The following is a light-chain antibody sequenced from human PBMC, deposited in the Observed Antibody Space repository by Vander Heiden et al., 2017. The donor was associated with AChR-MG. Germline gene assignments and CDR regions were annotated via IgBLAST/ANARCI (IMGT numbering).Light chain of an antibody. CDR1: RTKVEENY. CDR3: AAWDNSLSGVI. CDR2: DTD. J-gene: IGLJ2*01. Sequence: QSVLTQQPSVSGTPGQRVPISFSEGRTKVEENYGSGYRQPPGPAPKIDINDTDQRPSGVPDRFSGSKYGTSASLAISGRRSEDEGDYYCAAWDNSLSGVIFGGGTKLTVL. V-gene: IGLV1-47*02.